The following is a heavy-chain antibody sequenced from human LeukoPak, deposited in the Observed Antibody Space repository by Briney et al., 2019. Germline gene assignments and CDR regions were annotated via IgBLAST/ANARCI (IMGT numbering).Heavy chain of an antibody. CDR2: ISSRSSYI. D-gene: IGHD5-24*01. CDR3: ARDRGDGYNVFDY. J-gene: IGHJ4*02. Sequence: GGSLRLSCAASGFTFSSYSMNWVRQAPGKGLEWVSSISSRSSYIYYADSVKGRFTISRDNAKNSLYLQMNSLRAEDTAVYYCARDRGDGYNVFDYWGQGTLVTVSS. V-gene: IGHV3-21*01. CDR1: GFTFSSYS.